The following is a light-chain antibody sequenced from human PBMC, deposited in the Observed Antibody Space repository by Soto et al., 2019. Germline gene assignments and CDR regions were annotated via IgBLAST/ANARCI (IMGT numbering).Light chain of an antibody. CDR1: QYVGTR. Sequence: EIVLTQSPANLSSSPGETATLSCRASQYVGTRLAWYHNKPGQSPRLLIYYTSNRATGIPARFSGSGSGTDFNLTINSLAPEDFAIYYCHQRQSWTRTFGQGTKLDIK. CDR2: YTS. J-gene: IGKJ1*01. CDR3: HQRQSWTRT. V-gene: IGKV3-11*01.